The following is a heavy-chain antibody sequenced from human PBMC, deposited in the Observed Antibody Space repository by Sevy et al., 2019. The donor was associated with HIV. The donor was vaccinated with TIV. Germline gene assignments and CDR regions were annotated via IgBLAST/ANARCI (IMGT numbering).Heavy chain of an antibody. J-gene: IGHJ4*02. V-gene: IGHV3-43*01. Sequence: GGSLRLSCAASGFTFDDYTMHWVRQAPGKGLEWVSLINWDGGSTYYTDSVRGRFTISRDNSKNSLYLQMNSLRTEDTAFYYCAKDITYYDSSTYYSSLDVWGQGTLVTVSS. CDR2: INWDGGST. D-gene: IGHD3-22*01. CDR3: AKDITYYDSSTYYSSLDV. CDR1: GFTFDDYT.